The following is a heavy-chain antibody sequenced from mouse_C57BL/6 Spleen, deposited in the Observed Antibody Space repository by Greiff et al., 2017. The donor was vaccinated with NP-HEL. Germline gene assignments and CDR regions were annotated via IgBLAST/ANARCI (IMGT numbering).Heavy chain of an antibody. Sequence: QVQLKQPGAELVRPGSSVKLSCKASGYTFTSYWMHWVKQRPIQGLAWIGNIDPSDSETHYNQKFKDQATLTVDKSSSTAYMQLSSLTSDDSAVYYCARDGYYDGWYFDVWGTGTTVTVSS. CDR3: ARDGYYDGWYFDV. D-gene: IGHD2-3*01. CDR1: GYTFTSYW. V-gene: IGHV1-52*01. CDR2: IDPSDSET. J-gene: IGHJ1*03.